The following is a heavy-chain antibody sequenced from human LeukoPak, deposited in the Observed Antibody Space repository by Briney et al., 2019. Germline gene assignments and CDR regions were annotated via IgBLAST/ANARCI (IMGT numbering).Heavy chain of an antibody. CDR2: IYYSGST. Sequence: SETLSLTCTVSGGSISSSRYYWGWIRQPPGKGLEWIENIYYSGSTYYNPSLKSRVTISLDTSKNQFSLKLSSVTAADTAVYYCARRDIAARLNWFDPWGQGTLVTVSS. D-gene: IGHD6-6*01. V-gene: IGHV4-39*01. CDR1: GGSISSSRYY. J-gene: IGHJ5*02. CDR3: ARRDIAARLNWFDP.